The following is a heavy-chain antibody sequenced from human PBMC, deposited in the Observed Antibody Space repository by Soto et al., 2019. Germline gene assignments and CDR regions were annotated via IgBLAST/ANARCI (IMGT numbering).Heavy chain of an antibody. CDR1: GVTFSNYA. CDR3: AKDEYSDYDYGVY. D-gene: IGHD5-12*01. V-gene: IGHV3-23*01. J-gene: IGHJ1*01. CDR2: ISGSGANT. Sequence: EVQLLESGGGSVQPGGSLRLSCAISGVTFSNYAMSWVRQAPGKGLEWVSGISGSGANTYYADSVKGRFTISRDNAQKTVYLQMNSLRGEDMDVYYCAKDEYSDYDYGVYWGQGTLVTVST.